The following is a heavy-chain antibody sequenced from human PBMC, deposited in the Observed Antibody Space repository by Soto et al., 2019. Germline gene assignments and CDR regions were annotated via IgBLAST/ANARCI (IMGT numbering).Heavy chain of an antibody. CDR1: GFKISSSS. CDR3: ARRPLYSSSAAYYYYGMDV. CDR2: ISDSGSNT. D-gene: IGHD6-13*01. J-gene: IGHJ6*02. Sequence: GGSLSLSCAAFGFKISSSSMNWVRQAPGRGLEWVAYISDSGSNTLYADSVKGHVTISADKSISTAYLQWSSLKASDTAMYYCARRPLYSSSAAYYYYGMDVWGQGTTVTVSS. V-gene: IGHV3-48*01.